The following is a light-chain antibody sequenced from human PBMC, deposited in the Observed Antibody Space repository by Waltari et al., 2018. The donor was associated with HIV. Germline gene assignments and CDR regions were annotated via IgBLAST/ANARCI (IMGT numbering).Light chain of an antibody. V-gene: IGLV1-51*01. CDR3: GTWDSSLNLDV. Sequence: QSILTQPPSVSAAPGQKVSFSCSGGNSNVENNYVSWYQQVPGKAPRLLIYDKEKRPSGIPDRFSAAKAGMSATLDITGLQIVDEADYYCGTWDSSLNLDVFGPGTTVAVL. J-gene: IGLJ1*01. CDR2: DKE. CDR1: NSNVENNY.